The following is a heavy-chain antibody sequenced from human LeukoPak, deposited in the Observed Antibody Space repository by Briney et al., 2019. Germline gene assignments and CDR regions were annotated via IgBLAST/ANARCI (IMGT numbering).Heavy chain of an antibody. J-gene: IGHJ4*02. Sequence: GASVKVSCKASGYTFTGYYMHWVRQAPEQGLEWMGRIIPILGIANYAQKFQGRVTITADKSTSTAYVELSSLRSEDTAVYYCARVDTAMVIDYWGQGTLVTVSS. CDR1: GYTFTGYY. D-gene: IGHD5-18*01. V-gene: IGHV1-69*02. CDR3: ARVDTAMVIDY. CDR2: IIPILGIA.